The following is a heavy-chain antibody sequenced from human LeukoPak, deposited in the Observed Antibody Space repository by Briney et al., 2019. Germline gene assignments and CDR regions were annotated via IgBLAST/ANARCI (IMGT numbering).Heavy chain of an antibody. CDR2: IYYSGST. Sequence: SETLSLTCTVSGGSITSDYWSWIRQPPGKGLESIGYIYYSGSTNYNPSLKSRVTISVDTSKNQFSLKLSSVTAADTAVYYCARVASVGATRALDYWGQGTLVTVSS. V-gene: IGHV4-59*01. CDR1: GGSITSDY. CDR3: ARVASVGATRALDY. D-gene: IGHD1-26*01. J-gene: IGHJ4*02.